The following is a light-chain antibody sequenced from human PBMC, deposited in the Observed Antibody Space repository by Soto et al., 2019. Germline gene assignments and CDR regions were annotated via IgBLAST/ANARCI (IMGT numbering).Light chain of an antibody. CDR1: QSVSSSY. J-gene: IGKJ2*01. Sequence: DIVLTQSPGTLSLSPGERATLSCRASQSVSSSYLAWYQRKPGQAPRLLIYGASSRATGIPDRFSGSVSGTDFPLTISRLEPEDFAVYYCQQYGSSPRTFGQGTKLEIK. CDR2: GAS. V-gene: IGKV3-20*01. CDR3: QQYGSSPRT.